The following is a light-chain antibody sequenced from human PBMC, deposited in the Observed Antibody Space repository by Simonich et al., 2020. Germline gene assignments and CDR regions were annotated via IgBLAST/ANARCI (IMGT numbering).Light chain of an antibody. CDR3: QQYYSTPWT. V-gene: IGKV4-1*01. CDR2: WAS. J-gene: IGKJ1*01. CDR1: QSVLYSSNNKNY. Sequence: DIVMTQSPDSLAVSLGERATINCKSSQSVLYSSNNKNYLAWYQQKPGQPPNLIIYWASTRESVVPDRCSGSGSGTDFTLTISSLQAEDVAVYYCQQYYSTPWTFGQGTKVEIK.